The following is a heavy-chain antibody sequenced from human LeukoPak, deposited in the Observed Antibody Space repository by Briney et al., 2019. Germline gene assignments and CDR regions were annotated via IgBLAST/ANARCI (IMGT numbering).Heavy chain of an antibody. V-gene: IGHV4-39*07. CDR2: ISYSGST. Sequence: PGGSLRLSCAASGFTFNSYSINWVRQAPGKGLEWIGSISYSGSTYYNPSLKSRVTMSIDTSKNQFSLKLSSVAAADTAVYYCARGPGYWGQGTLVTVSS. CDR1: GFTFNSYS. J-gene: IGHJ4*02. D-gene: IGHD1-14*01. CDR3: ARGPGY.